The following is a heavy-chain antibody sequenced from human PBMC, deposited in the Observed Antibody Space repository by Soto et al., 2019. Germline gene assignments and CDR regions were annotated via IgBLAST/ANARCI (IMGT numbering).Heavy chain of an antibody. CDR2: IYKSATT. CDR3: ARGRYCLTGRCFPNWFDS. V-gene: IGHV4-30-4*01. Sequence: QVQLLESGPGLVKPSQTLSLTGSVSGDSISNLDYFWAWIRQPPGQALVYIGYIYKSATTYYNPSFESRVAISVDTSKSQFSLDVTSVTAADTAVYFCARGRYCLTGRCFPNWFDSWGQGALVTVSS. CDR1: GDSISNLDYF. D-gene: IGHD7-27*01. J-gene: IGHJ5*01.